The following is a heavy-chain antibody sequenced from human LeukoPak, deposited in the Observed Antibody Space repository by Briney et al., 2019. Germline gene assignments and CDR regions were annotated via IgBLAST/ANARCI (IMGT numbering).Heavy chain of an antibody. CDR3: ARGYCSGSSCYYRVDWFDL. D-gene: IGHD2-15*01. CDR2: MNPNSGNT. Sequence: ASVKVSCKASGYTFTSYDINWVRQATGQGLEWMGWMNPNSGNTGYAQKFQGRVTMTRNTSISTAYMELSSLRSEDTAVYYCARGYCSGSSCYYRVDWFDLWGQRTLVTVSS. V-gene: IGHV1-8*01. J-gene: IGHJ5*02. CDR1: GYTFTSYD.